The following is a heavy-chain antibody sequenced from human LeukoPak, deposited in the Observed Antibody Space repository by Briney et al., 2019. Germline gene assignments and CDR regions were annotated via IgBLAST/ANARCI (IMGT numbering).Heavy chain of an antibody. CDR2: IRYDGSNK. V-gene: IGHV3-30*02. CDR3: AKEYGSGSYSWFDP. CDR1: GFTFSSYG. Sequence: SGGSLRLSCAASGFTFSSYGMHWVRQAPGKGLEWVAFIRYDGSNKYYADSVKARFTISRDNSKNTLYLQMISLRAEDTAVYYCAKEYGSGSYSWFDPWGQGTLVTVSS. D-gene: IGHD3-10*01. J-gene: IGHJ5*02.